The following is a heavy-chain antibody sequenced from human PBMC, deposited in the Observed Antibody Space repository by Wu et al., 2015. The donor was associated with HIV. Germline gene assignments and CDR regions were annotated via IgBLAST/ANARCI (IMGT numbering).Heavy chain of an antibody. CDR1: GYTFTGYY. J-gene: IGHJ4*02. V-gene: IGHV1-2*02. Sequence: QVQLVQSGAEVKKPGASVKVSCKASGYTFTGYYMHWVRQAPGQGLEWMGWINPNSGGTNYAQKFQGRVTMTRDTSISTAYMELSRLRSDDTAVYYCARSGSSGWYLGGYFDYWGQGTLVTVSS. CDR3: ARSGSSGWYLGGYFDY. CDR2: INPNSGGT. D-gene: IGHD6-19*01.